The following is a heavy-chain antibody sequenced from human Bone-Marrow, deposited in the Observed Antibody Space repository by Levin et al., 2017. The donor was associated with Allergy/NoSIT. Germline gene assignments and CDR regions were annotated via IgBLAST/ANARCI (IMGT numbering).Heavy chain of an antibody. D-gene: IGHD3-3*01. V-gene: IGHV4-31*03. J-gene: IGHJ4*02. Sequence: SETLSLTCTVSGASMESDEYYWNWIRHHPGKGLEWIGFYYRGNTHYNLSLKSRITISLTTSGSQFSLRLTSVTAADTATYDCARGATMFGVISVFNLRRSFDWWGQGKLVTVSS. CDR3: ARGATMFGVISVFNLRRSFDW. CDR2: FYYRGNT. CDR1: GASMESDEYY.